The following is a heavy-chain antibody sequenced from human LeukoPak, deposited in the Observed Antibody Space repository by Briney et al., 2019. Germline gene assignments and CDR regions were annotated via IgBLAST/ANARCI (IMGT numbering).Heavy chain of an antibody. V-gene: IGHV3-20*01. CDR1: GYTFGDYG. Sequence: GGSLRLPCAASGYTFGDYGMSWVRQVPGKGLEWVSGTNRRGDITGYADFVKDRFTISRDNAKNSLYLQMNSLRVEDTALYHCARKGLGGELGGFDSWGQGTLVTVSS. CDR3: ARKGLGGELGGFDS. CDR2: TNRRGDIT. J-gene: IGHJ4*02. D-gene: IGHD1-7*01.